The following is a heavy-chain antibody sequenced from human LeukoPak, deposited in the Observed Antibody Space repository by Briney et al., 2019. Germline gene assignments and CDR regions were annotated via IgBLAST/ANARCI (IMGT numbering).Heavy chain of an antibody. D-gene: IGHD2-15*01. CDR3: AKDSPPVASMPGPYHFDY. Sequence: GGSLRLSCAASGFTFSSYGIHWVRQAPGKGLEWVAFIRYDGSNKYYADSVKGRFTISRDNSKNTLYLQMHSLRGEDTAVYHCAKDSPPVASMPGPYHFDYWGQGTLVTVSS. CDR1: GFTFSSYG. V-gene: IGHV3-30*02. J-gene: IGHJ4*02. CDR2: IRYDGSNK.